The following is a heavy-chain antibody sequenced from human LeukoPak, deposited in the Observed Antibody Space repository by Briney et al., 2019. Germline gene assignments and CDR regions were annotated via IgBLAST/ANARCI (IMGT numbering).Heavy chain of an antibody. D-gene: IGHD4-17*01. CDR2: INHSGST. J-gene: IGHJ4*02. V-gene: IGHV4-34*01. CDR1: GGSFSGYY. Sequence: SETLSLTCAVYGGSFSGYYWSWIRQPPGKGLEWIGEINHSGSTNYNPSLKSRVTISVDTSKNQFSLKLSSVTAADTAVYYCARLLTVTNDFDYWGQGTLVTVSS. CDR3: ARLLTVTNDFDY.